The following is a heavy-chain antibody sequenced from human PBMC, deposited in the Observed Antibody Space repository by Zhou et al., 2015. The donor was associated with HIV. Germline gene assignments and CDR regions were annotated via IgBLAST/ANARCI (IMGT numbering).Heavy chain of an antibody. J-gene: IGHJ4*02. Sequence: QVQLVQSGAEVKKPGSSVKVSCKASGGTFSSYTISWVRQAPGQGLEWMGRIIPILGIANYAQKFQGRVTITADKSTSTAYMELSSLRSEDTAVYYCARGLGAYGGTKKYYFDYWGQGTLVTVSS. CDR2: IIPILGIA. CDR3: ARGLGAYGGTKKYYFDY. V-gene: IGHV1-69*02. CDR1: GGTFSSYT. D-gene: IGHD4-23*01.